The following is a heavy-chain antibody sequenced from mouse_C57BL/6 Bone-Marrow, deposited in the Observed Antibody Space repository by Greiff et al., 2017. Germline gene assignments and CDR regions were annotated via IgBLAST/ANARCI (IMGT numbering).Heavy chain of an antibody. Sequence: VQLQQSGPELVKPGASVKIPCKASGYTFTDYNMDWVKQSHGKSLEWIGDINPNNGGTIYNQKFKGKATLTVDKSSSTAYMELRSLTSEDTAVYYCARWDTTPSYWYFDVWGTGTTVTVSS. J-gene: IGHJ1*03. CDR3: ARWDTTPSYWYFDV. V-gene: IGHV1-18*01. D-gene: IGHD1-1*01. CDR1: GYTFTDYN. CDR2: INPNNGGT.